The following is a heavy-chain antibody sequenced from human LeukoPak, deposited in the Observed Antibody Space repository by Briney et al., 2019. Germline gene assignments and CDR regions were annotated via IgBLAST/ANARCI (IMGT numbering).Heavy chain of an antibody. Sequence: PGGSLRLSCAASGFTFSSHWMHWVRQAPGKGLEWVSAISGSGSSTYYADSVKGRFTISRDNSKNTLYLQMNSLRAEDTAVYYCAREEEAYSGSRIDYWGQGTLVTVSS. D-gene: IGHD1-26*01. CDR2: ISGSGSST. J-gene: IGHJ4*02. V-gene: IGHV3-23*01. CDR3: AREEEAYSGSRIDY. CDR1: GFTFSSHW.